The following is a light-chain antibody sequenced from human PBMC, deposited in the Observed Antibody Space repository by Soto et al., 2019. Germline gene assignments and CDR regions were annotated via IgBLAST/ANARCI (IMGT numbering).Light chain of an antibody. CDR3: MQGTHWPRT. J-gene: IGKJ1*01. V-gene: IGKV2-30*02. CDR1: QSLVHNNGNTY. CDR2: KVS. Sequence: DVVMTQSPLSLPVTLGQPASISCRSTQSLVHNNGNTYLIWFHQRPCQSPRRLIYKVSIRDSGVPDRFSGSGSATDFTLKISRVEADDVGVYYCMQGTHWPRTFGQGTKVEIK.